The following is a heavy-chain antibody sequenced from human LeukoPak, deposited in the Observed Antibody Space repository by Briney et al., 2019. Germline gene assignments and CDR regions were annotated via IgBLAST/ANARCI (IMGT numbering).Heavy chain of an antibody. CDR3: ARDSYYYDSSGYYYYFDY. CDR1: GGSISSGSYY. Sequence: PSETLSLTCTVSGGSISSGSYYWSWIRQPAGKGLEWIGRIYTSGSTNYNPSLKSRVTISVDTSKNQFSLKLSSVPAADTAVYYCARDSYYYDSSGYYYYFDYWGQGTLVTVSS. CDR2: IYTSGST. J-gene: IGHJ4*02. V-gene: IGHV4-61*02. D-gene: IGHD3-22*01.